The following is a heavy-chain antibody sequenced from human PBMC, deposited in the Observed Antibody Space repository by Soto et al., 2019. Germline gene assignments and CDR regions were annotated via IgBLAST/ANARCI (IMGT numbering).Heavy chain of an antibody. Sequence: AGSLRLSCAASGFTFSSYSMNWVRQAPGKGLEWVSYISSSSSTIYYADSVKGRFTISRDNAKNSLYLQMNSLRAEDTAVYYCARDGDIVVGNGAFDIWGQGTMVTVSS. CDR3: ARDGDIVVGNGAFDI. V-gene: IGHV3-48*01. J-gene: IGHJ3*02. CDR1: GFTFSSYS. CDR2: ISSSSSTI. D-gene: IGHD2-15*01.